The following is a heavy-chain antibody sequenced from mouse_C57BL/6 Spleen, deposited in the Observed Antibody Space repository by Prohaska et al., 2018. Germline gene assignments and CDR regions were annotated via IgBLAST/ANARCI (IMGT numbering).Heavy chain of an antibody. CDR1: GYTFTHYN. J-gene: IGHJ2*01. CDR2: INPNNGGT. Sequence: LTMSCKASGYTFTHYNMHWVKQSNGKRLEWMGYINPNNGGTSDNQKFKGKATVTVNKSSSTAYMELRSLTSEDSAVYYCVYGYDNYWGQGTTLTVSS. CDR3: VYGYDNY. D-gene: IGHD2-2*01. V-gene: IGHV1-22*01.